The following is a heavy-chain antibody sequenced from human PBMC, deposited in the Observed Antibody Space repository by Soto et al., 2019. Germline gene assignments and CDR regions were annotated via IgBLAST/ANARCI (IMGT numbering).Heavy chain of an antibody. Sequence: QVQWVESGGSVVQPGRSLRLSCAASGFPFTFYAMHWVRPDPGKGLAWVAVISYDGSNEYYADSVKGRFTISRDKSKNTLFRQMSILGVEDTAVYYCARDRLRLGELSLIGYFDYWGHGTLATVSS. V-gene: IGHV3-30*15. CDR1: GFPFTFYA. J-gene: IGHJ4*01. CDR3: ARDRLRLGELSLIGYFDY. D-gene: IGHD3-16*02. CDR2: ISYDGSNE.